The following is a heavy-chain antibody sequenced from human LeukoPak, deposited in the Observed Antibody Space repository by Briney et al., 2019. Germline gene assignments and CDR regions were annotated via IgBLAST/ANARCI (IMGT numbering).Heavy chain of an antibody. CDR1: GFTFSSYW. V-gene: IGHV3-74*01. J-gene: IGHJ4*02. CDR3: ARSVYDSGGYYRVLDY. Sequence: PGGSLRLSCAVSGFTFSSYWMHWVRQAPGKGLVWVSRIDSDGSTTSYADSVKGRFTISRDNAKNTLYLQMNSLRAEDTAAYYCARSVYDSGGYYRVLDYWGQGTLVTVSS. CDR2: IDSDGSTT. D-gene: IGHD3-22*01.